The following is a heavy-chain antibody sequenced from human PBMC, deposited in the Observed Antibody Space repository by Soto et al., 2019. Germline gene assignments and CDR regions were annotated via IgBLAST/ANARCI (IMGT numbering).Heavy chain of an antibody. D-gene: IGHD2-15*01. CDR2: IYSGGST. Sequence: EVQLVESGGGLVQPGGSLRLSCAASGITVSSNYMSWVRQAPGKGLEWVSVIYSGGSTYYADSVKGRFTISRHNSKNTLYLQMNSLRAEDTAVYYCASQGYCSGGSCSPRAFDIWGQGTMVTVSS. CDR3: ASQGYCSGGSCSPRAFDI. V-gene: IGHV3-53*04. CDR1: GITVSSNY. J-gene: IGHJ3*02.